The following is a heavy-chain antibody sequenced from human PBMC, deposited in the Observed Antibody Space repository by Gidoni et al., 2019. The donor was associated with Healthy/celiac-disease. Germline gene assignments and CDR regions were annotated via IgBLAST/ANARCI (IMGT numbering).Heavy chain of an antibody. V-gene: IGHV2-70*15. CDR2: IDWDDDK. CDR1: GFSLSTSGMC. D-gene: IGHD2-2*01. Sequence: QVTLRESGPALVKPTQTLTLTCPFSGFSLSTSGMCVSWIRQPPGKALEWLARIDWDDDKYYSTSLKTRLTISKDTSKNQVVLTMTNMDPVDTATYYCARMDCISTSCSSDYWGQGTLVTVSS. CDR3: ARMDCISTSCSSDY. J-gene: IGHJ4*02.